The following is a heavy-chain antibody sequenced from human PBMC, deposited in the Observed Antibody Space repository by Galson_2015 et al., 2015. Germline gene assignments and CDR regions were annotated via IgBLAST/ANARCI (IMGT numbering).Heavy chain of an antibody. CDR2: ISSSGGTI. Sequence: SLRLSCAPSGFTFSSPQMNWVRPVPGKGLVWVSYISSSGGTIYYGDSVKGRFTVSRVNAKNSLYLQMNSLTAEDTAVYYCARLGRATGTDAFDIWGQGTMVTVSS. CDR1: GFTFSSPQ. J-gene: IGHJ3*02. CDR3: ARLGRATGTDAFDI. D-gene: IGHD1-1*01. V-gene: IGHV3-48*03.